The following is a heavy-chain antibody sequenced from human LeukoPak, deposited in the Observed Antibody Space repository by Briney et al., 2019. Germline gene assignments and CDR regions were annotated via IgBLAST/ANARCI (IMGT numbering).Heavy chain of an antibody. CDR3: AAYTSGPYY. Sequence: GGSLRLSCAASGFTFSSYWMSWVRQAPGKGLEWVAYIKQDGSERSYVDSLRGRFTISRDDAKNSLYLQMNSLKAEDTAVYYCAAYTSGPYYWGQGTLVTVSS. CDR2: IKQDGSER. D-gene: IGHD6-19*01. CDR1: GFTFSSYW. V-gene: IGHV3-7*01. J-gene: IGHJ4*02.